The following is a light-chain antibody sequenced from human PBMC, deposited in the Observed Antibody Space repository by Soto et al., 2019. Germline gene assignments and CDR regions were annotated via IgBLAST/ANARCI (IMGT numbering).Light chain of an antibody. Sequence: QSALTQPASVSGSPGQSITISCTGPNSDIGGYNSVSWYQQHPGKAPKLLIFGVTNRPSGVSDRFSGSKSGNTASLTISALQAEDEADYYCTSYTSVTIVVFGGGTKLTVL. CDR2: GVT. CDR3: TSYTSVTIVV. J-gene: IGLJ2*01. V-gene: IGLV2-14*01. CDR1: NSDIGGYNS.